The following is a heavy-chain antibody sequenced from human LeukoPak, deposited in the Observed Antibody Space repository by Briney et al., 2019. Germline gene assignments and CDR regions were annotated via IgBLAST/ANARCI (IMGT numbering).Heavy chain of an antibody. V-gene: IGHV3-11*01. CDR3: ARDPSGYDILTGYLGY. CDR2: ISSSGSTI. D-gene: IGHD3-9*01. Sequence: AGGSLRLSCAASGFTFSSYATSWIRQAPGKGLEWVSYISSSGSTIYYADSVKGRFTISRDNAKNSLYLQMNSLRAEDTAVYYCARDPSGYDILTGYLGYWGQGTLVTVSS. CDR1: GFTFSSYA. J-gene: IGHJ4*02.